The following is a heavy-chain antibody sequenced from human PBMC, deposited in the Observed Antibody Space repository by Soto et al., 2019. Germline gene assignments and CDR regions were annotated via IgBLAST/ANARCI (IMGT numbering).Heavy chain of an antibody. CDR2: INHSGST. CDR3: ASRPFGVDDTSDY. J-gene: IGHJ4*02. V-gene: IGHV4-4*02. D-gene: IGHD3-3*01. Sequence: SETLSLTCAVSSGSISSSNWWSWVRQPPGKGLEWIGEINHSGSTNYNPSLKSRVTISVDTSKNQFSLKLSSVTAADTAVYYCASRPFGVDDTSDYWGQGTLVTVSS. CDR1: SGSISSSNW.